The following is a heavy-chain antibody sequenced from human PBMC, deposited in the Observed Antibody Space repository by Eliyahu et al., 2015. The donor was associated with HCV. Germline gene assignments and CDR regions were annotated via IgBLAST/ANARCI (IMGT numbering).Heavy chain of an antibody. CDR3: AHRQPIFGVVIIHNWFDP. J-gene: IGHJ5*02. D-gene: IGHD3-3*01. CDR2: IYWNDDK. V-gene: IGHV2-5*01. CDR1: GFSLSTSGVG. Sequence: QITLKESGPTLVKPTQTLTLTCXFSGFSLSTSGVGVGWIRQPPGKALEWLALIYWNDDKRYSPSLKSRLTITKDTSKNQVVLTMTNMDPVDTATYYCAHRQPIFGVVIIHNWFDPWGQGTLVTVSS.